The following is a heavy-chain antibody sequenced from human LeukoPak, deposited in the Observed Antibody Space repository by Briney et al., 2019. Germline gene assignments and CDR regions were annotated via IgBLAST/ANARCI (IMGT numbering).Heavy chain of an antibody. Sequence: GGSLRLSCAASGFTFSSYAMHWVRQAPGKGLEYVSAISSNGGSTYYANSVKGRFTISGDNSKNTLYLQMGNLRAEDMAVYYCARAVLGDWQSYGMDVWGQGTTVTVSS. V-gene: IGHV3-64*01. D-gene: IGHD2-21*01. CDR3: ARAVLGDWQSYGMDV. CDR1: GFTFSSYA. CDR2: ISSNGGST. J-gene: IGHJ6*02.